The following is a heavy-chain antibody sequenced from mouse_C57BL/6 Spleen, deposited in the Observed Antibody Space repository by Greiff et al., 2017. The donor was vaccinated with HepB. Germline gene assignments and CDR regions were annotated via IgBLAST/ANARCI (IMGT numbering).Heavy chain of an antibody. V-gene: IGHV1-54*01. D-gene: IGHD1-1*01. Sequence: QVQLKESGAELVRPGTSVKVSCKASGYAFTNYLIEWVKQRPGQGLEWIGAINPGSGGTNYNEKFKGKATLTADKSSSTAYMQLSSLTSEDSAVYFCARGYYGSSLDYWGQGTTLTVSS. CDR1: GYAFTNYL. CDR2: INPGSGGT. J-gene: IGHJ2*01. CDR3: ARGYYGSSLDY.